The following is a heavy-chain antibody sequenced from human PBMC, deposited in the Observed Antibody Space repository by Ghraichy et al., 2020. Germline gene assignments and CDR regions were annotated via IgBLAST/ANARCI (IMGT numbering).Heavy chain of an antibody. D-gene: IGHD3-16*01. V-gene: IGHV4-28*01. CDR3: SRHEGGSYARAFDI. CDR1: GYSITTNNW. Sequence: SQTLSLTCAVSGYSITTNNWWAWIRQPPGKGLEWIGYIYYSGSTHYNPSLTSRVTMSVDTSKNQFSLKLTSVTAEDTAVYFCSRHEGGSYARAFDIWGPGTMSPSLQ. J-gene: IGHJ3*02. CDR2: IYYSGST.